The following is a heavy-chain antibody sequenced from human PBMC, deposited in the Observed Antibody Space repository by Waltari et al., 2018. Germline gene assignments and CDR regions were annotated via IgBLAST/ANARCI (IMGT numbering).Heavy chain of an antibody. J-gene: IGHJ3*02. D-gene: IGHD4-17*01. CDR3: ARKQGDYTDAFDI. V-gene: IGHV4-39*07. CDR1: GGTFSSYA. CDR2: IYYSGST. Sequence: QVQLVQSGAEVKKPGSSVKVSCKASGGTFSSYAISWVRQAPGQGLEWIGSIYYSGSTYYNPSLKSRVTISVDTSKNQFSLKLSSVTAADTAVYYCARKQGDYTDAFDIWGQGTMVTVSS.